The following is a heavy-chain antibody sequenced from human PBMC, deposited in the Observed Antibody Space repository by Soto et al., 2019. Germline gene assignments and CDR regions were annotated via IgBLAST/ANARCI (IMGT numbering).Heavy chain of an antibody. CDR3: ARADPSGWLDY. CDR1: GGSSSSYY. D-gene: IGHD6-19*01. CDR2: IYYSGST. J-gene: IGHJ4*02. V-gene: IGHV4-59*12. Sequence: PSAPLSLTCTVSGGSSSSYYGSWIRQPPGKGLEWIGYIYYSGSTNYNPSLKSRVTISVDTSKNQFSLKLSSVTAADTAVYYCARADPSGWLDYWGQGTLVTVSS.